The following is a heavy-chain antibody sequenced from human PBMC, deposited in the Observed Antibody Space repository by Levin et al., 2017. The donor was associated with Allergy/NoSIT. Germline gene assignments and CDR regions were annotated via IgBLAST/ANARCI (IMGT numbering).Heavy chain of an antibody. V-gene: IGHV3-23*01. J-gene: IGHJ3*01. D-gene: IGHD1-26*01. CDR1: GFTFSSYT. Sequence: PGGSLRLSCAASGFTFSSYTMMWVRQAPGKGLALVSTVRYNGDTTYYADSVKGRFTISRDNSKDTLFLQMNSLRAEDTAFYYCAKGVSSGSPYRAFDVWGQGTMVTVSS. CDR3: AKGVSSGSPYRAFDV. CDR2: VRYNGDTT.